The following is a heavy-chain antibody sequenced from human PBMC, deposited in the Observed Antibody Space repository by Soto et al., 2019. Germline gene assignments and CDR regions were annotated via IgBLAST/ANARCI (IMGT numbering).Heavy chain of an antibody. D-gene: IGHD3-9*01. CDR2: ILYDGSNK. CDR1: GFTFSSYG. J-gene: IGHJ6*02. CDR3: AXGAYYDVLTGSYSYGMDV. Sequence: PGGSLRLSCAASGFTFSSYGMHWVRQAPGKGLEWVAAILYDGSNKYYADSVKGRFTISRDNSKNTLYLQMNSLRAEDTAVYYCAXGAYYDVLTGSYSYGMDVWGQGTTVTV. V-gene: IGHV3-30*03.